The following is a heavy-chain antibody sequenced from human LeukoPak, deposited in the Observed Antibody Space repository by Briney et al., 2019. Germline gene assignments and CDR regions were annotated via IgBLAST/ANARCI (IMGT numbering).Heavy chain of an antibody. Sequence: SETLSLTCNVSGGSISSYYWSWIRQPPGKVLERIGYIYYSGSTNYNPSLKSRVTISVDTSKNQFSLKLSSVTAADTAVYYCAREHSSSSSLDYWGQGTLVTVSS. CDR3: AREHSSSSSLDY. V-gene: IGHV4-59*01. D-gene: IGHD6-6*01. CDR2: IYYSGST. J-gene: IGHJ4*02. CDR1: GGSISSYY.